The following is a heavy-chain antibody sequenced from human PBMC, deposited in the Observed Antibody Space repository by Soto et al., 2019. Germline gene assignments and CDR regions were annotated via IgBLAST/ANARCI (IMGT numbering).Heavy chain of an antibody. V-gene: IGHV1-8*01. CDR1: GYTFTSYD. Sequence: QVQLVQSGAEVKKPGASVKVSCKASGYTFTSYDINWVRQATGQGLEWMGWMNPNSGNTGYAQKFQGRVTMTRNTSISAAYTERSSLRCEDAAVHYRAAEKTCYGMCVWGQGTTVTVSS. CDR2: MNPNSGNT. J-gene: IGHJ6*02. CDR3: AAEKTCYGMCV.